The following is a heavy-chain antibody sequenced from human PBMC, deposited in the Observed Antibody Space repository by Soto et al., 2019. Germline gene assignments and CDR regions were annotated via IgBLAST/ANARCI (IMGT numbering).Heavy chain of an antibody. V-gene: IGHV1-69*01. CDR2: VIPIFGTA. CDR1: GGTFSSYA. Sequence: QVQLVQSGAEVKKPGSSVKVSCKASGGTFSSYAISWVRQAPGQGLEWMGGVIPIFGTANYAQKFQGRVTITADESTSTAYMELSSLRSEDTAVYYCARGLLKDYDILTGYLDYWGQGTLVTVSS. D-gene: IGHD3-9*01. J-gene: IGHJ4*02. CDR3: ARGLLKDYDILTGYLDY.